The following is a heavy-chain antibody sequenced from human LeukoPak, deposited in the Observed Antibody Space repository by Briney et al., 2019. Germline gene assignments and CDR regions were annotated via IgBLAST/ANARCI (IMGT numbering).Heavy chain of an antibody. Sequence: GGSLRLSCAASGFTFSNYVMTWVRQAPGKGLEWVSSISGSGHSTPCADSVRGRFTISRDNSKNTLHLHMSSLRAEDAAVYYCARDRSAVDRAYDIWGQGTMVTVSS. V-gene: IGHV3-23*01. D-gene: IGHD6-19*01. CDR1: GFTFSNYV. J-gene: IGHJ3*02. CDR3: ARDRSAVDRAYDI. CDR2: ISGSGHST.